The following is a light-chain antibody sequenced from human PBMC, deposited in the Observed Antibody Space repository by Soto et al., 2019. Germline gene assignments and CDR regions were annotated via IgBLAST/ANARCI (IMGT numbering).Light chain of an antibody. CDR2: GAS. V-gene: IGKV3-15*01. CDR3: QQCNKWPG. Sequence: MTQAPDTRSAYLGESAILSCRASQSVSSNLAWYQQKPGQAPRLLIYGASTRATGIPARFSGSGSGTEFTLTISSLQSEDFAVYYCQQCNKWPGFGQGTRLEIK. CDR1: QSVSSN. J-gene: IGKJ5*01.